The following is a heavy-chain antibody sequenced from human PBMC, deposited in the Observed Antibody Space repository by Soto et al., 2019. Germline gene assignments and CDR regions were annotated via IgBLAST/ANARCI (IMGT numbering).Heavy chain of an antibody. CDR1: GGTFSSYA. D-gene: IGHD3-22*01. V-gene: IGHV1-69*01. CDR3: ARGFDYYDSSGYQWGRGYYYYGMDV. Sequence: QVQLVQSGAEVKKPGSSAKVSCKASGGTFSSYAISWVRQAPGQGLEWMGGIIPIFGTANYAQKFQGRVTITADESTSTAYMELSSLRSEDTAVYYCARGFDYYDSSGYQWGRGYYYYGMDVWGQGTTVTVSS. CDR2: IIPIFGTA. J-gene: IGHJ6*02.